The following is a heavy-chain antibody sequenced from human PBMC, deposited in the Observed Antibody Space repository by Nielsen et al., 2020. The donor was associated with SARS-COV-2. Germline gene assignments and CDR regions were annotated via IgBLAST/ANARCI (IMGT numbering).Heavy chain of an antibody. D-gene: IGHD2-21*02. Sequence: GGSLRLSCAASGFTFSDHAMHWVRQTPHMGLQWVTFIRSDGSREWYADSVKGRFAVSRDNSKNTVYLEMNSLRPEDTAVYFCATVPDRSFCYGAACFSYFQHWGRGTLVTVSS. CDR3: ATVPDRSFCYGAACFSYFQH. CDR1: GFTFSDHA. J-gene: IGHJ1*01. CDR2: IRSDGSRE. V-gene: IGHV3-30*02.